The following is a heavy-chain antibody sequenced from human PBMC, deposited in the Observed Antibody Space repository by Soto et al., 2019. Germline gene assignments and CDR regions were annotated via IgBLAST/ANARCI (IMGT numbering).Heavy chain of an antibody. V-gene: IGHV3-21*01. Sequence: GGSLRLSCAASGFTFSSYSMNWVRQAPGKGLEWVSSISSSSSYIYYADSVKGRFTISRDNAKNSLYLQMNSLRAEDTAVYYCASSDDYGDYGRYWGQGTLVTVSS. CDR1: GFTFSSYS. CDR2: ISSSSSYI. J-gene: IGHJ4*02. CDR3: ASSDDYGDYGRY. D-gene: IGHD4-17*01.